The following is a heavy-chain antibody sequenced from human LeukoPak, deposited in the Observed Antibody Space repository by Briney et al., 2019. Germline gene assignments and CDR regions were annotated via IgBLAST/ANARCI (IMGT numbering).Heavy chain of an antibody. CDR2: ISGSGGST. D-gene: IGHD3-22*01. CDR3: AKDYDSSGYPWVFDY. Sequence: GGSLRLSCAASGFTFSSYAMSWVRQAPGKGLEWVSAISGSGGSTYYADSVKGRFTISRDNSKNTLYLQMNSLRAEGTAVYYCAKDYDSSGYPWVFDYWGQGTLVTVSS. J-gene: IGHJ4*02. V-gene: IGHV3-23*01. CDR1: GFTFSSYA.